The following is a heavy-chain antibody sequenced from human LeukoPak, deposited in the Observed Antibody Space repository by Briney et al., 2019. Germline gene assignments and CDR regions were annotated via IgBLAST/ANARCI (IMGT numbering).Heavy chain of an antibody. V-gene: IGHV3-30*04. CDR1: GFAFSMFT. CDR2: ISSEGTNK. J-gene: IGHJ4*02. CDR3: AKDPTHYRVWDDYDSTVLSY. D-gene: IGHD3-22*01. Sequence: GKSLRLSCTASGFAFSMFTLHWVRQAPGKGLEWVSFISSEGTNKHYADSVRGRFTVSRDNSKNTLYLQMNSLRAADTAVYYCAKDPTHYRVWDDYDSTVLSYWGQGTLVTVSS.